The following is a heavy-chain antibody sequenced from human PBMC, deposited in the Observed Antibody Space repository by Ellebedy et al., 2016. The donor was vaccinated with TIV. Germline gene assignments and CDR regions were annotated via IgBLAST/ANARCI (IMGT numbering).Heavy chain of an antibody. CDR1: GFTFSAFA. CDR3: ARYLGLHWYPEPAAH. CDR2: ISGSGGSS. Sequence: GESLKFSCASSGFTFSAFAMSWVRQAQGKGLEWVSGISGSGGSSYQADSVKGRLTISRDNSKNTLFLQMNNLRAEDTAVYYCARYLGLHWYPEPAAHWGQGTLVAVSS. V-gene: IGHV3-23*01. J-gene: IGHJ4*02. D-gene: IGHD3-9*01.